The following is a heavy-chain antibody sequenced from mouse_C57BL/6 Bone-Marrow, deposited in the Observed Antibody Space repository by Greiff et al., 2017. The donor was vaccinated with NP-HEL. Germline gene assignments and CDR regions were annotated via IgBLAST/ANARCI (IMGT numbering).Heavy chain of an antibody. CDR3: ARSRGSSPWFAY. CDR1: GYTFTSYW. D-gene: IGHD1-1*01. Sequence: QVQLQQPGTELVKPGASVKLSCKASGYTFTSYWMHWVKQRPGQGLEGIGNINPSNGGTNYNEKFKSKATLTVDKSSSTAYMQLSSLTSEDSAVYYCARSRGSSPWFAYWGQGTLVTVSA. CDR2: INPSNGGT. J-gene: IGHJ3*01. V-gene: IGHV1-53*01.